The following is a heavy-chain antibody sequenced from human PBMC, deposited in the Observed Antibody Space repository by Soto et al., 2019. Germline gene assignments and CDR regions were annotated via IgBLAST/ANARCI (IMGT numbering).Heavy chain of an antibody. V-gene: IGHV3-53*01. Sequence: GGSLRLSCAASGFTVSSNYMNWVRQAPGKGLEWVSVLYSGGSAYYADSVKGRFTISRDNSKNILYLQMNSLRAEDAATYYCAKKSSGFVTDLDVWGHGTTVTVSS. CDR1: GFTVSSNY. J-gene: IGHJ6*02. CDR3: AKKSSGFVTDLDV. CDR2: LYSGGSA. D-gene: IGHD3-22*01.